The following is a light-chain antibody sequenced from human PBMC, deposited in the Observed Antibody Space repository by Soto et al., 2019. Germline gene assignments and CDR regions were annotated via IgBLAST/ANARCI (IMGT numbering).Light chain of an antibody. V-gene: IGKV3-20*01. J-gene: IGKJ1*01. CDR2: GAS. Sequence: EIVLTQTPGTLSLSPGELATLSCRASPSFTSRSLAWYQQKPGLAPRLLISGASNRAAVIPDRFSGSGSGTDFTLRISRPEPEEFAVYNCQQYDSSPRTFGQGTKVAIK. CDR3: QQYDSSPRT. CDR1: PSFTSRS.